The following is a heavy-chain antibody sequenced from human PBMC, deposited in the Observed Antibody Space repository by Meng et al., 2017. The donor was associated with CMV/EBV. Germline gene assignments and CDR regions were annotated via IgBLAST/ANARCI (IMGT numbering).Heavy chain of an antibody. CDR3: AKDPGLKILVYAFEI. J-gene: IGHJ3*02. V-gene: IGHV3-9*01. Sequence: GGSLRLSCAASGFTFDDYAMHWVRQAPGKGLEWVSGISWNSGSIGYADSVKGRFTISRDNAKNSLYLQMNSLRAEDTALYYCAKDPGLKILVYAFEIWGQGTMVTVSS. CDR1: GFTFDDYA. D-gene: IGHD6-13*01. CDR2: ISWNSGSI.